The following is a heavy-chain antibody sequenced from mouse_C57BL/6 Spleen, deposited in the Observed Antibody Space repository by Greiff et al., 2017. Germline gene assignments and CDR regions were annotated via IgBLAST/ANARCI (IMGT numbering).Heavy chain of an antibody. CDR3: ARGGVVPDYYAMDY. CDR1: GYTFTSYG. D-gene: IGHD1-1*01. V-gene: IGHV1-81*01. CDR2: IYPRSGNT. Sequence: VQLQQSGAELARPGASVKLSCKASGYTFTSYGISWVKQRTGQGLEWIGEIYPRSGNTYYNEKFKGKATLTADKSSSTAYMELRSLTSEDSAVYFCARGGVVPDYYAMDYWGQGTSVTVSS. J-gene: IGHJ4*01.